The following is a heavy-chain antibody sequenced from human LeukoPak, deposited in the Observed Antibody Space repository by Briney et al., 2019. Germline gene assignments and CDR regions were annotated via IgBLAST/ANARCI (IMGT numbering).Heavy chain of an antibody. CDR2: ISGGNT. J-gene: IGHJ4*02. CDR3: AKDKRRVSTGAYYFDY. Sequence: GGSLRLSCAASGFTVSSNEMSWVRQAPGKGLEWVSYISGGNTYYADSRKGRFTISRDNSKNSLYLQMNSLRAEDTALYYCAKDKRRVSTGAYYFDYWGQGTLVTVSS. CDR1: GFTVSSNE. D-gene: IGHD1-1*01. V-gene: IGHV3-38-3*01.